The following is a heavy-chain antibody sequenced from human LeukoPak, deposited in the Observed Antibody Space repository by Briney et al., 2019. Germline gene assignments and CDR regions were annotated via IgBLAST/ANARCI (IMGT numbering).Heavy chain of an antibody. J-gene: IGHJ1*01. CDR2: ISHSGST. V-gene: IGHV4-34*01. D-gene: IGHD4-17*01. CDR3: ARGGRDYGDYPLFQH. Sequence: SETLSLTCAVYGGSFSGYYWSWIRQPPGKGLEWIGEISHSGSTNYNPSLKSRVTISVDTSKNQFSLKLSSVTAADTAVYYCARGGRDYGDYPLFQHWGQGTLVTVSS. CDR1: GGSFSGYY.